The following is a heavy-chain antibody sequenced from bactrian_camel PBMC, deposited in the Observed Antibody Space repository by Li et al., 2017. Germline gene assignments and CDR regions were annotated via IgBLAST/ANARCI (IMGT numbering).Heavy chain of an antibody. CDR3: AAEGLFGGSRFQNY. CDR1: GYIHNIGC. J-gene: IGHJ4*01. D-gene: IGHD1*01. CDR2: IDSGRHNT. V-gene: IGHV3S1*01. Sequence: HVQLVESGGGSVQAGGSLRLSCVASGYIHNIGCTAWFRQAPGKGLEWVSAIDSGRHNTYYADSVKGRFTISKDNAKKTLYLEMSSLKPEDTATYFCAAEGLFGGSRFQNYWGQGTQVTVS.